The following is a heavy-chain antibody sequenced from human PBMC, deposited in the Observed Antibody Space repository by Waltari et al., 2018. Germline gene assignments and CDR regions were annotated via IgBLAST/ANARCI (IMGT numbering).Heavy chain of an antibody. CDR1: GGTFSSYA. J-gene: IGHJ6*02. CDR2: IIPIFGTA. CDR3: ASTALKIVVVPAAIANYYYGMDV. D-gene: IGHD2-2*01. Sequence: QVQLVQSGAEVKKPGSSVKVSCKASGGTFSSYAISWVRQAPGQGLEWMGGIIPIFGTANYAQKFQGRVTITADESTSTAYMELSSLRSEDTAVYYCASTALKIVVVPAAIANYYYGMDVWGQGTTVTVSS. V-gene: IGHV1-69*13.